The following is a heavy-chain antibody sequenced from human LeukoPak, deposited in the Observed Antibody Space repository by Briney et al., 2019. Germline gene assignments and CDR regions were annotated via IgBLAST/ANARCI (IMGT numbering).Heavy chain of an antibody. CDR3: AKTPFDYGDYVREYYFDY. J-gene: IGHJ4*02. Sequence: GGSLRLSCAASGFTFDDYAMHWVRQAPGKGLEWVSLISGDGGSTYYADSVKGRFTIPRDNSKNSPYLQMNSLRTEDTALYYCAKTPFDYGDYVREYYFDYWGQGTLVTVSS. D-gene: IGHD4-17*01. V-gene: IGHV3-43*02. CDR1: GFTFDDYA. CDR2: ISGDGGST.